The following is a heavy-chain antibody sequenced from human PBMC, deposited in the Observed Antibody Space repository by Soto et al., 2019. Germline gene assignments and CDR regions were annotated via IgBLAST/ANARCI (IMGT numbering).Heavy chain of an antibody. Sequence: SETLSLTCTVSGGSISSSSYYWGWIRQPPGKGLEWIGSIYYSGSTYYNPSLKSRFTISVDTSKNQFSLKLSSVTAADTAVYYGARRFGLTWAFDIWGQGTMVTVSS. V-gene: IGHV4-39*01. CDR2: IYYSGST. CDR3: ARRFGLTWAFDI. J-gene: IGHJ3*02. CDR1: GGSISSSSYY. D-gene: IGHD3-16*01.